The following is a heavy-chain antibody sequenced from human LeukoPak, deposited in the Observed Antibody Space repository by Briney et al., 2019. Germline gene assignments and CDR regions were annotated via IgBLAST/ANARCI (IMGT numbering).Heavy chain of an antibody. J-gene: IGHJ6*02. CDR2: IYYSGST. D-gene: IGHD2-2*01. CDR1: GGSIGSSSYY. CDR3: ARQSTYYYGMDV. V-gene: IGHV4-39*01. Sequence: SETLSLTCTVSGGSIGSSSYYWGWIRQPPGTGLEWIGSIYYSGSTYYNPSLKSRVTISVDTSKNQFSLKLSSVTAADTAVYYCARQSTYYYGMDVWGQGTTVTVSS.